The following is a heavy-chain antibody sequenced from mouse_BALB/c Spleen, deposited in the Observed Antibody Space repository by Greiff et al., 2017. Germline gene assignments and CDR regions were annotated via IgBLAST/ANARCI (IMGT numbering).Heavy chain of an antibody. CDR2: IDPANGNT. CDR1: GFNIKDTY. CDR3: ARAGRDPFAY. V-gene: IGHV14-3*02. Sequence: VQLKESGAELVKPGASVKLSCTASGFNIKDTYMHWVKQRPEQGLEWIGRIDPANGNTKYDPKFQGKATITADTSSNTAYLQLSSLTSEDAAVYCCARAGRDPFAYWGQGTLVTVSA. D-gene: IGHD1-1*01. J-gene: IGHJ3*01.